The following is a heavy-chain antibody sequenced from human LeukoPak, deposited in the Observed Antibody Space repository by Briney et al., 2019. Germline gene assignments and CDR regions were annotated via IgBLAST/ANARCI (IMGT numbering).Heavy chain of an antibody. CDR3: ARHRADIVGDLDAFDI. Sequence: SETLSLTCVVSGDSISSGAYSWSWIRQPPGKGLEWIGYIYTSGSTNYNPSLKSRVTISVDTSKNQFSLKLSSVTAADTAVYYCARHRADIVGDLDAFDIWGQGTMVTVSS. CDR1: GDSISSGAYS. J-gene: IGHJ3*02. D-gene: IGHD2-15*01. V-gene: IGHV4-30-2*01. CDR2: IYTSGST.